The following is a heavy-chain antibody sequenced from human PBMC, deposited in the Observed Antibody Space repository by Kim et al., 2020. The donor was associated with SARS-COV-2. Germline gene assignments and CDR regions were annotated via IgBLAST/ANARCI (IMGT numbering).Heavy chain of an antibody. CDR2: ISSSSSYI. D-gene: IGHD3-9*01. Sequence: GGSLRLSCAASGFTFSSYSMNWVRQAPGKGLEWVSSISSSSSYIYYADSVKGRFTISRDNAKNSLYLQMNSLRAEDTAVYYCARDLLSFLLPTLNAFDIWGQGTMVTVSS. J-gene: IGHJ3*02. CDR1: GFTFSSYS. CDR3: ARDLLSFLLPTLNAFDI. V-gene: IGHV3-21*01.